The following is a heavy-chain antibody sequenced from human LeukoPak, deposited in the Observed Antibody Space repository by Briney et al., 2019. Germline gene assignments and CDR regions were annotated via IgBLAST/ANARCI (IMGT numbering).Heavy chain of an antibody. D-gene: IGHD3-3*01. J-gene: IGHJ5*02. V-gene: IGHV4-59*01. CDR2: IYYDGST. Sequence: SETLSLTCSVSGASMRRYYWSWIRQPPGKGLEWIGYIYYDGSTTYNPSLKSRVTISVDTSKNQFSLKLTSVTAAYTAVYYCAGDSREWVAKNLDPWGQGILVTVSS. CDR3: AGDSREWVAKNLDP. CDR1: GASMRRYY.